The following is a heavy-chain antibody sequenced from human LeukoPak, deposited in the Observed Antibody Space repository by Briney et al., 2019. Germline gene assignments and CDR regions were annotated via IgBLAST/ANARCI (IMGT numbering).Heavy chain of an antibody. CDR2: IYYSGST. J-gene: IGHJ3*02. D-gene: IGHD3-3*01. V-gene: IGHV4-39*01. Sequence: ASETLSLTCTVSGGSISSSSYYWGWIRQPPGKGLEWIGSIYYSGSTYYNPSLKSRVTISVDTSKNQFSLKLSSVTAADTAVYYCASRRITIFGVPLDAFDIWGQGTMVTVSS. CDR1: GGSISSSSYY. CDR3: ASRRITIFGVPLDAFDI.